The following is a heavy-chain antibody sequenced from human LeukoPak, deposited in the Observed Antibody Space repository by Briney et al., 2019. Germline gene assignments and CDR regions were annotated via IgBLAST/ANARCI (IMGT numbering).Heavy chain of an antibody. J-gene: IGHJ4*02. CDR3: ARHLSGSSYPFGY. D-gene: IGHD3-22*01. CDR1: GGSISSYY. CDR2: IYYSGST. Sequence: SETLSLTCTVSGGSISSYYWSWIRQPPGEGLEWIGYIYYSGSTKYNPSLESRVTISVDTSKNQFSLRLSSVTAADTAVYYCARHLSGSSYPFGYWGQGTLVTVSS. V-gene: IGHV4-59*08.